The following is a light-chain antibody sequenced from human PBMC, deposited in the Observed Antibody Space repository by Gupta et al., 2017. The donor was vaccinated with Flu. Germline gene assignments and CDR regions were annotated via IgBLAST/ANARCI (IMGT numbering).Light chain of an antibody. CDR2: AAS. Sequence: ATQGTTNYLAWFQHRPGSAPRSLIYAASILQSGVSPKFSGSGSGTEFTLPISNLQPEDFATYYCQQYDSYPGTFGGGTRVE. V-gene: IGKV1-16*02. CDR3: QQYDSYPGT. CDR1: QGTTNY. J-gene: IGKJ4*01.